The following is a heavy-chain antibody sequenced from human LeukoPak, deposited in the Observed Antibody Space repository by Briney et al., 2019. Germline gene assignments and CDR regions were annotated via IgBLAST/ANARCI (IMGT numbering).Heavy chain of an antibody. Sequence: PSETLSLTCTVSGGSISSGGYYWSWIRQHPGKGLEWIGYIYYSGSTNYNPSLKSRVTISVDTSKNQFSLKLSSVTAADTAVYYCARLSRGKGSVSSGGFDYWGQGTLVTVSS. CDR1: GGSISSGGYY. D-gene: IGHD3-10*01. CDR2: IYYSGST. V-gene: IGHV4-61*08. CDR3: ARLSRGKGSVSSGGFDY. J-gene: IGHJ4*02.